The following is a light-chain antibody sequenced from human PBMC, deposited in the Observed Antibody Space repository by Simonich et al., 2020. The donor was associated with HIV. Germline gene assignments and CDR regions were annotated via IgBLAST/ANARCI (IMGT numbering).Light chain of an antibody. CDR2: DAS. CDR1: PGVSSNY. V-gene: IGKV3D-20*01. J-gene: IGKJ1*01. CDR3: QQYGSSPTWT. Sequence: EIVLTQSPGTLSMSPGERSTLSCRSSPGVSSNYLAWFQQKPCLAPRLLIYDASSRANGIPDRCSGSGSGTDFTLTISRLEPEDFAVYYCQQYGSSPTWTFGQGTKVEIK.